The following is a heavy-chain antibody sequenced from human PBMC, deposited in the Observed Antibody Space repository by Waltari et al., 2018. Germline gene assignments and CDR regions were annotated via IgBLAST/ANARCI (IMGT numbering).Heavy chain of an antibody. CDR1: GYSISRGYY. CDR3: ARDSSIAARPFDL. J-gene: IGHJ2*01. Sequence: QVQLQESGPGLVKPSETLSLTCAVSGYSISRGYYWGWIRQPPGKGLEWIGSIYHSGSTYYNPSLKSRVTISVDTSKNQFSLKLSSVTAADTAVYYCARDSSIAARPFDLWGRGTLVTVSS. CDR2: IYHSGST. D-gene: IGHD6-6*01. V-gene: IGHV4-38-2*02.